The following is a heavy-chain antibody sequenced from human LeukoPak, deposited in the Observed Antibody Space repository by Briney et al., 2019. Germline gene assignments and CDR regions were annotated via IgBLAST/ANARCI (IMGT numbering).Heavy chain of an antibody. J-gene: IGHJ6*03. V-gene: IGHV3-21*04. CDR3: ARDKEYYYDSSGYYYYYYMDV. Sequence: AGGSLRLSCAASGFTFSRYSMNWVRQAPGKGLEWVASISSTSTFISSADSAKGRFTISRDTSKNTLYLQMNSLRAEDTAVYYCARDKEYYYDSSGYYYYYYMDVWGKGTTVTVSS. CDR2: ISSTSTFI. D-gene: IGHD3-22*01. CDR1: GFTFSRYS.